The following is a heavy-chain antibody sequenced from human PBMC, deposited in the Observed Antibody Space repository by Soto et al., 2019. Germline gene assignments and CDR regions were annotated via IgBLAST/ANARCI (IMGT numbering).Heavy chain of an antibody. CDR1: GFTFSSYV. D-gene: IGHD5-12*01. CDR3: AEEGDIVATTHFDY. J-gene: IGHJ4*02. V-gene: IGHV3-30*18. Sequence: VQLVDSGGGVVQPGRSLSLSCAASGFTFSSYVMHWVRQAPGKGLEWVAVISYDGSDKHYADSVKGRFTISRDNSKNALYLQMNSLRAEDSAVYYCAEEGDIVATTHFDYWGQGTLVTVSS. CDR2: ISYDGSDK.